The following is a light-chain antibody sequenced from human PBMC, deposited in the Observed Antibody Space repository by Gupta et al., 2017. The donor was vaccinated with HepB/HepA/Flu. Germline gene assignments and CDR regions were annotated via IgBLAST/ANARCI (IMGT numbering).Light chain of an antibody. CDR3: HQRSNWLVT. J-gene: IGKJ4*01. CDR1: QSVSSY. Sequence: EIVLTQSPATLSLSPGERATLSCRASQSVSSYLAWYQQKPGQAPRLLIYDASNRATGIPARFSGSGSGTDFTLTISSLEPEDFAVYYCHQRSNWLVTFGGGTKVEIK. V-gene: IGKV3-11*01. CDR2: DAS.